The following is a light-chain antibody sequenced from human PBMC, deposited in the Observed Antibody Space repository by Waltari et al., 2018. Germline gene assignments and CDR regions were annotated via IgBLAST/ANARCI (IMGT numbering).Light chain of an antibody. CDR1: QSLLYDSNNRNY. CDR3: QQYFSTPWT. J-gene: IGKJ1*01. V-gene: IGKV4-1*01. Sequence: IVVTQSPDSLAVSLGERVTINCRSNQSLLYDSNNRNYLAWYQQKPGQPPRPLIYWACMRQSGVPARFTGSGSGTDFTLTISSLQAEDVAVYYCQQYFSTPWTFGHETAVEIK. CDR2: WAC.